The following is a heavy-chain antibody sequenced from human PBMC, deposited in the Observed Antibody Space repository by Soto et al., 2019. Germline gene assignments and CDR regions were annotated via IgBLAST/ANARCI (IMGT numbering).Heavy chain of an antibody. V-gene: IGHV3-23*01. CDR1: GFTFSSYA. J-gene: IGHJ4*02. CDR3: AKDSGQWLVKVTHFDY. D-gene: IGHD6-19*01. Sequence: PGGSLRLSCAASGFTFSSYAMSWVRQAPGKGLEWVSAISGSGGSTYYADSVKGRFTISRDNSKNTLYLQMNSLRAEDTAVYYCAKDSGQWLVKVTHFDYWGQGTLVTVSS. CDR2: ISGSGGST.